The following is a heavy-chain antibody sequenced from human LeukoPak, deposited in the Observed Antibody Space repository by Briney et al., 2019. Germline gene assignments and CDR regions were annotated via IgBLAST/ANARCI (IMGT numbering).Heavy chain of an antibody. Sequence: SQTLSLTCTVSGGSISSGDYYWSWIRQPPGKGLEWTGYIYYSGSTYYNPSLKSRVTISVDTSKNQFSLKLSSVTAADTAVYYCASCPVYGSGSYSFDYWGQGTLVTVSS. CDR2: IYYSGST. CDR3: ASCPVYGSGSYSFDY. CDR1: GGSISSGDYY. D-gene: IGHD3-10*01. V-gene: IGHV4-30-4*01. J-gene: IGHJ4*02.